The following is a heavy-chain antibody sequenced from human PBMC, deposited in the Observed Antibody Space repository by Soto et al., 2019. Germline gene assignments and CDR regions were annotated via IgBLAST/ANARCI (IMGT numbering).Heavy chain of an antibody. CDR1: GGSISSGGYY. CDR3: ASFISTNLLYNWLDP. Sequence: SETLSLTCTVSGGSISSGGYYWSWIRQHPGKGLEWIGYIYYSGSTYYNPSLKSRVTISVDTSKNQFSLKLSSVTAADTAVYYCASFISTNLLYNWLDPWGQGTLVTVSS. D-gene: IGHD2-2*01. V-gene: IGHV4-31*03. CDR2: IYYSGST. J-gene: IGHJ5*02.